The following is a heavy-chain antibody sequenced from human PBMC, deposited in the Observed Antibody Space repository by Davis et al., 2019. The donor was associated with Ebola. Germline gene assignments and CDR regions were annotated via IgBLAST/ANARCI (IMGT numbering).Heavy chain of an antibody. Sequence: ASVKVSCKASGYTFTGDYMHWVRQAPGQRLEWMGWINPKSGDTDYAQKFQGRVTMTRDTSISTAYMELSSLRSDDTAVYYCAVLYSSSSPRNFDCWGQGTLVTVSS. J-gene: IGHJ4*02. CDR1: GYTFTGDY. V-gene: IGHV1-2*02. D-gene: IGHD6-6*01. CDR2: INPKSGDT. CDR3: AVLYSSSSPRNFDC.